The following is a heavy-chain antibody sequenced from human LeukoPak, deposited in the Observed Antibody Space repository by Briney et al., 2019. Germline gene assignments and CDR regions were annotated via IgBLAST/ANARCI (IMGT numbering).Heavy chain of an antibody. CDR1: GFTFSSYT. D-gene: IGHD2-15*01. V-gene: IGHV3-21*01. J-gene: IGHJ4*02. CDR3: VRDNPRCCGVVPANIDDY. CDR2: ISSSSTYI. Sequence: GGSLRLSCAASGFTFSSYTMNWVRQAPGKGLEWVSSISSSSTYIYYADSVKGRFTISRDNAKNSLYLLMNSLRAEDTAVYYCVRDNPRCCGVVPANIDDYWGQGTLVTVSS.